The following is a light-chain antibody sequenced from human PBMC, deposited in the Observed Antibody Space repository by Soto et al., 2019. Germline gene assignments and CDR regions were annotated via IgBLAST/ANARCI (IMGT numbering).Light chain of an antibody. V-gene: IGLV1-40*01. CDR1: SSNIGAIYD. CDR2: GNS. J-gene: IGLJ3*02. CDR3: QSYDSSLSGWV. Sequence: QSVLTQPPSVSWAPGQRVTISCTWSSSNIGAIYDVQWYQQLPGTAPKLLIYGNSNRPSGVPDRFSGSKSGTSASLAITGLQAEDEADYYCQSYDSSLSGWVFGGGTKVTVL.